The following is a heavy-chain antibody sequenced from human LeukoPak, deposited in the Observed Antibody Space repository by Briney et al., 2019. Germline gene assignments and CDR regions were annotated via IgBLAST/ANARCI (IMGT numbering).Heavy chain of an antibody. CDR1: GFTFSSYS. V-gene: IGHV3-21*01. CDR2: ISSSSSYV. D-gene: IGHD5-24*01. Sequence: SGGSLRLSCAASGFTFSSYSLNWVRQAPGKGLEWVSSISSSSSYVYYAESVKGRFTISRDNAKNSLYLQMNSLRAEDTAVYHCARDGYTSAPMDVWGQGTTVTVSS. CDR3: ARDGYTSAPMDV. J-gene: IGHJ6*02.